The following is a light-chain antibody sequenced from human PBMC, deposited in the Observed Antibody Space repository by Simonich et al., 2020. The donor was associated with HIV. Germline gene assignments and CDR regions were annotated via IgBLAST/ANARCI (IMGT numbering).Light chain of an antibody. CDR2: WAS. CDR1: QSVLYSSNNKKY. Sequence: DIVMTQSPDSLAVSLGERATINCKSSQSVLYSSNNKKYLAWYQQKPGQSPKLLIYWASTRASGVPDRLNGSGSGTDFTLTISSLQAEDVAVYYCQQYYSTPITFGQGTQVDIK. J-gene: IGKJ5*01. V-gene: IGKV4-1*01. CDR3: QQYYSTPIT.